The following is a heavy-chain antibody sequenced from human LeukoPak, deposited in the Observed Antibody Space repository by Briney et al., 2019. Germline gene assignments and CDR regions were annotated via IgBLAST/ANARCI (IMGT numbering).Heavy chain of an antibody. Sequence: ASVKVSCKASGYTFTSYYMHWVRQAPGQGLEWMGWISAYNGNTNYAQTLQGRVTMTTDTSTSTAYMELRSLRSDDTAVYYCAREGYYYDSSGYYSSWLDPWGQGTLVTVSS. J-gene: IGHJ5*02. CDR3: AREGYYYDSSGYYSSWLDP. V-gene: IGHV1-18*04. D-gene: IGHD3-22*01. CDR2: ISAYNGNT. CDR1: GYTFTSYY.